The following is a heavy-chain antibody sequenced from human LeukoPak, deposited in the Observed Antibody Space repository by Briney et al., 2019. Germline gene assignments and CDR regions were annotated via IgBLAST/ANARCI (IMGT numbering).Heavy chain of an antibody. V-gene: IGHV3-7*01. CDR3: ARDVWKGVAVSDY. Sequence: GGSLRLSCVASGFTFSSYWMTWVRQAAGKGLEWLANINEDGSIQYYLDSVRGRFTISRDNANTSVYLQVNSLRAEHPAVYYCARDVWKGVAVSDYWGQGTLVTVSS. J-gene: IGHJ4*02. CDR2: INEDGSIQ. CDR1: GFTFSSYW. D-gene: IGHD6-19*01.